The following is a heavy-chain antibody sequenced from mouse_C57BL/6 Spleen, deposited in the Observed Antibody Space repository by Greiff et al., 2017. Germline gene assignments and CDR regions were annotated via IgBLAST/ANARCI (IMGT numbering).Heavy chain of an antibody. CDR1: GFNIKDYY. D-gene: IGHD1-1*01. Sequence: VQLQQSGAELVKPGASVKLSCTASGFNIKDYYMHWVKQRTEQGLEWIGRIDPEDGETKYAPKFQGKATLTADTSSNTAYLQLSSLTSEDTAVYYCARAGVTTVVAPHFDVWGTGTTVTVSS. V-gene: IGHV14-2*01. CDR3: ARAGVTTVVAPHFDV. J-gene: IGHJ1*03. CDR2: IDPEDGET.